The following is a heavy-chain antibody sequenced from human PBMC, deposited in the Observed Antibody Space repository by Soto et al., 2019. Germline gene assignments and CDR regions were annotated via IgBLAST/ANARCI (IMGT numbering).Heavy chain of an antibody. CDR3: ARGRERGYSYGHRYYYYGMDV. CDR2: INHSGST. D-gene: IGHD5-18*01. Sequence: SETLSLTCAVYGGSFSGYYWSWIRQPPGKGLEWIGEINHSGSTNYNPSLKSRVTISVDTSKDQFSLKLSSVTAADTAVYYCARGRERGYSYGHRYYYYGMDVWGQGTTVTVSS. V-gene: IGHV4-34*01. CDR1: GGSFSGYY. J-gene: IGHJ6*02.